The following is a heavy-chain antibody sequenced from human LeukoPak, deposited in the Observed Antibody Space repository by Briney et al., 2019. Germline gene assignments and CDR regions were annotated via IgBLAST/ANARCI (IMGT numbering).Heavy chain of an antibody. Sequence: GGSLRLSCAASGFTFSSYWMSWVRQAPGKGLEWVANIKQDGSEKYYVDSVKGRFIISRDNAKNSLYLQMSSLRVEDTALYYCAKDKSAWLEYNWFDPWGQGTLVTVSS. D-gene: IGHD6-19*01. CDR1: GFTFSSYW. CDR2: IKQDGSEK. J-gene: IGHJ5*02. CDR3: AKDKSAWLEYNWFDP. V-gene: IGHV3-7*03.